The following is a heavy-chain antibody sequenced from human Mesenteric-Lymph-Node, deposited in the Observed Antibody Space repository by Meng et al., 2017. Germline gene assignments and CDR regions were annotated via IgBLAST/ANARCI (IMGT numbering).Heavy chain of an antibody. D-gene: IGHD3-3*01. J-gene: IGHJ4*02. CDR1: GGSFSAYY. CDR2: INHTGNT. CDR3: ARAGQPDQYYDFWSGDWYYFDY. Sequence: SETLSLTCAVSGGSFSAYYWIWVRQPPGKGLEWIGEINHTGNTNYNPSLKRRLTTSIDTSTNKFSLKLTSRTAAETAVYYWARAGQPDQYYDFWSGDWYYFDYWGQGTLVTVSS. V-gene: IGHV4-34*01.